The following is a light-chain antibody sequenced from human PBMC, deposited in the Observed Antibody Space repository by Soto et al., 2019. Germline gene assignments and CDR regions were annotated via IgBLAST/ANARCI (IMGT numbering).Light chain of an antibody. CDR3: AAWDDSLSGPV. CDR2: RNN. CDR1: SSNIGGDY. V-gene: IGLV1-47*01. J-gene: IGLJ2*01. Sequence: QSVLTQPPSASGAPGQRVTISCSGSSSNIGGDYVYWYQQLPGTAPKLLIYRNNQRPSGVPDRFSGSKSGTSSSLAISGLRSEDEADYYCAAWDDSLSGPVFGGGTKLTVL.